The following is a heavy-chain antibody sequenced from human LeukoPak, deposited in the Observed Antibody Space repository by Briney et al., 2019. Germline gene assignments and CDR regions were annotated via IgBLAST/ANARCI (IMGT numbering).Heavy chain of an antibody. J-gene: IGHJ4*02. Sequence: SETLSLTCAVYGGSFSGYYWSWIRQPPGKGLEWIREINHSGSTNYNPSLKSRVTISVDTSKNQFSLKLSSVTAADTAVYYCASSSYDILTGYNDYWGQGTLVTVSS. CDR3: ASSSYDILTGYNDY. CDR2: INHSGST. CDR1: GGSFSGYY. D-gene: IGHD3-9*01. V-gene: IGHV4-34*01.